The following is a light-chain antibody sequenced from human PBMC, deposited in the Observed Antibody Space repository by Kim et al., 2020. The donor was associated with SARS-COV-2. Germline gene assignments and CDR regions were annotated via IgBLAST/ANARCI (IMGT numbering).Light chain of an antibody. Sequence: RATINLKSRQRVVRGSKGQNDIAWYQQKPGQPAKLVIYAASTRESGVPDRFRGSGSGTDFTLTISSLQSEDVAVYYYQQYNSSPDNFGQGNKLEI. J-gene: IGKJ2*01. CDR2: AAS. V-gene: IGKV4-1*01. CDR3: QQYNSSPDN. CDR1: QRVVRGSKGQND.